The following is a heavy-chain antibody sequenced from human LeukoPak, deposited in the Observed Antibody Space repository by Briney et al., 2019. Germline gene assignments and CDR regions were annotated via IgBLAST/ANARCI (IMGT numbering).Heavy chain of an antibody. CDR2: IYYSGST. CDR1: GGSISSYY. V-gene: IGHV4-59*01. CDR3: ASCDDSSGYSHYYYMDV. D-gene: IGHD3-22*01. Sequence: PSETLSLTCTASGGSISSYYWSWIRQPPGKGLEWLGYIYYSGSTNYNPSLTSRVTISVDTSKNQFSLKLSSVTAADTAVYYCASCDDSSGYSHYYYMDVWGKGTTVTVSS. J-gene: IGHJ6*03.